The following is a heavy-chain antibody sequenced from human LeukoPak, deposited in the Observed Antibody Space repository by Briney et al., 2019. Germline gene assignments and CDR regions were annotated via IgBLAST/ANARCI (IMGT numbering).Heavy chain of an antibody. V-gene: IGHV3-30*02. D-gene: IGHD2-8*01. Sequence: GRSLRLSCAASGFTFRTYGIHWVRQAPGKGLEWVAFIRNDGSKEYFADSVKGRFTISRDNSRNTVSLQMSGLKSEDTGFYYCAKDSVYIAPASVVASAAFDVWGLGTMVTVSS. CDR1: GFTFRTYG. J-gene: IGHJ3*01. CDR2: IRNDGSKE. CDR3: AKDSVYIAPASVVASAAFDV.